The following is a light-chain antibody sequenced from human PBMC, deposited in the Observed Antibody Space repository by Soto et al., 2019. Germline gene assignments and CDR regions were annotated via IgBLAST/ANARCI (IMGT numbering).Light chain of an antibody. CDR1: RSVLYKSNNKNH. CDR2: WAS. J-gene: IGKJ4*01. Sequence: DIVMTQSPDSLAVCLGERATMNCKRSRSVLYKSNNKNHLAWYQQKPGQPPQLIIYWASTRESGVPERFSGSGSGTDFTLTISSLEAEDVAFYWCQQYFDVPFTFGGGTKVEI. CDR3: QQYFDVPFT. V-gene: IGKV4-1*01.